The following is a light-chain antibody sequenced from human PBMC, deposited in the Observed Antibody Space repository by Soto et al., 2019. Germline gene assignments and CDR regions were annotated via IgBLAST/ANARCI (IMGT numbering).Light chain of an antibody. V-gene: IGLV2-11*01. CDR3: CSYASSSTYV. CDR2: DVS. CDR1: SSDVGAYNY. Sequence: QSALTQPRSVSGSPGQSVTISCTGTSSDVGAYNYVSWFQQHPGKAPKLMMSDVSKRPSGVPDRFSGSKSGTTASLTISGLQAEDEADYYCCSYASSSTYVFGTGTKLTVL. J-gene: IGLJ1*01.